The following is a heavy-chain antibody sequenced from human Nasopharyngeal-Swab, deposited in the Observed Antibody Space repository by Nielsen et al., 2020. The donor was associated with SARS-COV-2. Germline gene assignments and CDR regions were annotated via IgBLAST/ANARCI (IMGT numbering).Heavy chain of an antibody. CDR2: IWYDGSNK. CDR3: ERDLTFSFGELLDDY. CDR1: GFTFSSYG. Sequence: GESLKISCAASGFTFSSYGMHWVRQAPGKGLEWVTVIWYDGSNKYYADSVKGRFTISRDNSKNTLYLQMNSLRAEDTAVYYCERDLTFSFGELLDDYWGQGTLVTVSS. V-gene: IGHV3-33*01. J-gene: IGHJ4*02. D-gene: IGHD3-10*01.